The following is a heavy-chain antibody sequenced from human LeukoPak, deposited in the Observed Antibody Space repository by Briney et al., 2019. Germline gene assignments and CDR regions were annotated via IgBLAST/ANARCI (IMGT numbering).Heavy chain of an antibody. CDR1: GFTFSSYS. Sequence: GGSLRLSCAASGFTFSSYSMNWVRQAPGKGLEWVSSISSSSSYIYYADSVKGRFAISRDNAKNSLYLQMNSLRAEDTAVYYCARDISPPPYFDYWGQGTLVTVSS. V-gene: IGHV3-21*01. J-gene: IGHJ4*02. CDR2: ISSSSSYI. CDR3: ARDISPPPYFDY.